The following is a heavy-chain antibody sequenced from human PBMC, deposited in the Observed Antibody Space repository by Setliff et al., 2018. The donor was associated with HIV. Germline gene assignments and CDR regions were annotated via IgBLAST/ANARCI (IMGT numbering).Heavy chain of an antibody. CDR1: GGSISRGSYY. CDR3: AGSWSGYPLSFGY. D-gene: IGHD3-3*01. V-gene: IGHV4-61*02. Sequence: SETLSLTCTVSGGSISRGSYYWSWIRQPAGKGLEWIGRIYTSGSTNYNPSLKSRVTISVDTSKNQFSLKLSSVTAADTAVCYCAGSWSGYPLSFGYWGQGTLVTVSS. CDR2: IYTSGST. J-gene: IGHJ4*02.